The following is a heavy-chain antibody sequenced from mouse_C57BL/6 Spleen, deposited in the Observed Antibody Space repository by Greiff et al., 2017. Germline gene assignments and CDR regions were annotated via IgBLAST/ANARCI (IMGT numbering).Heavy chain of an antibody. CDR1: GYTFTDYE. Sequence: VKLQQSGAELVRPGASVTLSCKASGYTFTDYEMHWVKQTPVHGLEWIGAIYPETGGTAYNQKFKGKAILTADKSSSTAYMELRSLTSEDSAVYYCTRTAQCSRDYWGQGTTLTVSS. V-gene: IGHV1-15*01. J-gene: IGHJ2*01. D-gene: IGHD3-2*02. CDR3: TRTAQCSRDY. CDR2: IYPETGGT.